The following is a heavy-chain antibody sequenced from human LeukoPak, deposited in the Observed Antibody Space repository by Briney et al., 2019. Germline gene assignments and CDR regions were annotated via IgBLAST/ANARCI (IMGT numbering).Heavy chain of an antibody. J-gene: IGHJ4*02. Sequence: PGGSPRLSCAASGFTFSSYSMNWVRQAPGKGLEWVSSISSSSSYIYYADSVKGRFTISRDNAKNSLYLQMNSLRAEDTAVYYCATYYYDSSGYPFDYWGQGTLVTVSS. CDR2: ISSSSSYI. D-gene: IGHD3-22*01. V-gene: IGHV3-21*01. CDR1: GFTFSSYS. CDR3: ATYYYDSSGYPFDY.